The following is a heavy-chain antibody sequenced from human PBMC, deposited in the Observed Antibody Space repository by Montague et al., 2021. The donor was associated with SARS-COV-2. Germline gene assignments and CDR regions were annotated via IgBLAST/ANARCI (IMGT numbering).Heavy chain of an antibody. CDR2: ISGGGDMT. CDR3: AKKTIAVPGSPHFDS. Sequence: SMSISCAASGFTFSSYGMFWVRQTPGKGLEWVSAISGGGDMTYYADSVKGRFTISRDNSKNTLYLQMNTLRAEDTAVYFCAKKTIAVPGSPHFDSWGQGTLVTVSS. V-gene: IGHV3-23*01. CDR1: GFTFSSYG. J-gene: IGHJ4*02. D-gene: IGHD6-19*01.